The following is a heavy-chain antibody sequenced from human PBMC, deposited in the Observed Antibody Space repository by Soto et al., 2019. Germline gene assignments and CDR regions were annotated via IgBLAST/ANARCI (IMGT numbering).Heavy chain of an antibody. CDR2: ISGSGGST. Sequence: HPGGSLRLSCAASGFTFSSYAMSWVRQAPGKGLEWVSAISGSGGSTYYADSVKGRFTISRDNSKNTLYLQMNSLRAEDTAVYYCAKAGYSSGWNRVYYIDYWGQGTLVTVSS. J-gene: IGHJ4*02. V-gene: IGHV3-23*01. D-gene: IGHD6-19*01. CDR3: AKAGYSSGWNRVYYIDY. CDR1: GFTFSSYA.